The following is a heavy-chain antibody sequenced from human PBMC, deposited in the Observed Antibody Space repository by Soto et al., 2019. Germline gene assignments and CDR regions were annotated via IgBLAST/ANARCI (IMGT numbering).Heavy chain of an antibody. J-gene: IGHJ6*03. CDR1: GGTFSSYT. CDR3: AREGFVAARREGDYYYYYMDV. Sequence: SVKVSCKASGGTFSSYTISWVRQAPGQGLEWMGRIIPILGIANYAQKFQGRVTITADKSTSTAYMELSSLRSEDTAVYYCAREGFVAARREGDYYYYYMDVWG. D-gene: IGHD6-6*01. CDR2: IIPILGIA. V-gene: IGHV1-69*04.